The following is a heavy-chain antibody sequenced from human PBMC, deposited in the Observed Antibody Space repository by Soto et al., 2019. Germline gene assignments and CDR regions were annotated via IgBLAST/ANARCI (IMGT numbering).Heavy chain of an antibody. D-gene: IGHD2-2*01. V-gene: IGHV1-69*01. CDR1: GGTFSSEA. CDR3: ASGVGVGQYQRTYYCDY. J-gene: IGHJ4*02. Sequence: QVQMVQSGAEVKKPGSSVKVSCKASGGTFSSEAISWVRQATGQGIEWMGGIIPIFGTANYAQKFQGRVTITEDESTSTAYMELSSLRSEDTAGYYCASGVGVGQYQRTYYCDYWGQGTLVTVSS. CDR2: IIPIFGTA.